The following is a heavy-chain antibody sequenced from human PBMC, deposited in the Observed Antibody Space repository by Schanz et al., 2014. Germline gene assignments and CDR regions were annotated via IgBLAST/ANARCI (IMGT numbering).Heavy chain of an antibody. Sequence: QVQLVESGGGVVQPGRSLRLSCAASGFSFSSHAMHWVRQAPGKGLEWVAVISYDGSNKYYADSVKGRFTISRDNSKNTLYLQMNSLRAEDTAVYYCAKDLISGWSGFDSWGQGTLVTVSS. CDR2: ISYDGSNK. J-gene: IGHJ4*02. CDR3: AKDLISGWSGFDS. V-gene: IGHV3-30*04. D-gene: IGHD6-19*01. CDR1: GFSFSSHA.